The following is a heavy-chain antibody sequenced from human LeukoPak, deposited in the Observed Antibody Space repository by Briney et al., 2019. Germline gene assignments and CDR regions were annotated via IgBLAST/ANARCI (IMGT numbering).Heavy chain of an antibody. Sequence: GGSLRLSGAASGFTFSSYSMNWVRQAPGKGLEWVSYISSSSSTIYYADSVKGRFTISRDNAKNSLYLQMNSLRAEDTAVYYCARDQKFAYYGRDYWGQGTLVTVSS. V-gene: IGHV3-48*01. D-gene: IGHD2/OR15-2a*01. CDR1: GFTFSSYS. CDR3: ARDQKFAYYGRDY. CDR2: ISSSSSTI. J-gene: IGHJ4*02.